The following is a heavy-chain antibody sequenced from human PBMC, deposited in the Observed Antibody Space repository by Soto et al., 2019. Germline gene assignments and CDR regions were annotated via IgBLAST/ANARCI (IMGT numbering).Heavy chain of an antibody. CDR2: IRSKANSYAI. Sequence: EVQLVESGGGLVQPGGSLKLSCAASGFTFSGSAMHWVRQASGKGLEWVGRIRSKANSYAIAYAASVKGRFTISRDDSKNTAYLQMNSLKTEDTAVYYCTRHALQYCGGDCYLLPYFDLWGRGTLVTVSS. V-gene: IGHV3-73*02. CDR1: GFTFSGSA. CDR3: TRHALQYCGGDCYLLPYFDL. J-gene: IGHJ2*01. D-gene: IGHD2-21*02.